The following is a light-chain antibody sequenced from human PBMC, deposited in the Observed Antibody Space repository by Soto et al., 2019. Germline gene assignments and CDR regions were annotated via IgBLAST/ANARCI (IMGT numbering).Light chain of an antibody. CDR1: SSDVGGYNY. Sequence: QSALTQPRSVSGSPGQSVTISCTGTSSDVGGYNYVSWYQQHPGKDPKLMIYDVSKRPSGVPDRFSGSKSGNTASLTISGRQAEDEADYYCCSYAGSYTWVFGGGTKLTVL. CDR2: DVS. J-gene: IGLJ3*02. CDR3: CSYAGSYTWV. V-gene: IGLV2-11*01.